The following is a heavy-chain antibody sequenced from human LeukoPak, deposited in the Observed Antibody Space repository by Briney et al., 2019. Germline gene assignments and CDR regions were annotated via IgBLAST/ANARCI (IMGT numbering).Heavy chain of an antibody. D-gene: IGHD2-15*01. J-gene: IGHJ6*03. Sequence: GASVKVSCKVSGYTLTELSMHWVRQAPGKGLEWMGGFDPEVGKTIYAQKFQGRVTMTEDTSTDTVYMELSSLRSEDTAVYYCATRYCSGGSCPNYYYYYINVWGKGTTVTISS. CDR2: FDPEVGKT. CDR1: GYTLTELS. V-gene: IGHV1-24*01. CDR3: ATRYCSGGSCPNYYYYYINV.